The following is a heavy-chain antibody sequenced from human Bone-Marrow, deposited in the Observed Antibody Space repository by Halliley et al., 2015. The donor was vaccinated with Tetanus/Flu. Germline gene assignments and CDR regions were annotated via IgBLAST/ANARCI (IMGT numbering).Heavy chain of an antibody. D-gene: IGHD1-1*01. CDR1: GFNFGDYA. Sequence: SLRLSCTASGFNFGDYAMTWVRQAPGKGLEWVGFIRSKAYGGTTEYAASVKGRFTISRDDSKSTAYLQVNSLKIEDTAVYSCVRRLRNDAFDLWGQGTMVTVSS. J-gene: IGHJ3*01. CDR3: VRRLRNDAFDL. V-gene: IGHV3-49*04. CDR2: IRSKAYGGTT.